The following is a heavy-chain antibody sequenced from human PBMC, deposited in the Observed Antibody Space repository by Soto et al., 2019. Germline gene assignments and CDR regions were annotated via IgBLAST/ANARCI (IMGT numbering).Heavy chain of an antibody. Sequence: QVQLVQSGAEVKKPGASVKVSCKASAYTFSWVRQAPGQGLEWMGWIIPIFGTANYAQKFQGRVTITADESTSTAYMELSSLRSEDTAVYYCARVRGQQLVFVYWGQGTLVTVSS. CDR2: IIPIFGTA. CDR1: AYTFS. V-gene: IGHV1-69*13. D-gene: IGHD6-13*01. J-gene: IGHJ4*02. CDR3: ARVRGQQLVFVY.